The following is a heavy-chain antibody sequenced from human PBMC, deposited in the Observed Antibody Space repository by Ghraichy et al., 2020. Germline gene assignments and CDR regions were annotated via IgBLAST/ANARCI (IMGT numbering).Heavy chain of an antibody. CDR1: GYTFTGYY. V-gene: IGHV1-2*02. J-gene: IGHJ4*02. Sequence: ASVKVSCKASGYTFTGYYMHWVRQAPGQGLEWMGWINPNSGGTNYAQKFQGRVTMTGDTSISTAYMELSRLRSDDTAVYYCAALYSGSYLVFDYWGQGTLVTVSS. CDR2: INPNSGGT. D-gene: IGHD1-26*01. CDR3: AALYSGSYLVFDY.